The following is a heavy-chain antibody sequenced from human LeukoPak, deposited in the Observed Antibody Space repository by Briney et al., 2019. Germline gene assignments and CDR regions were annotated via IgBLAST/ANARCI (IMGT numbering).Heavy chain of an antibody. Sequence: AASVRVSCKASGYTFTNHAMHWVRQAPGQGLEWMGWINTADGNTKYSQKFQGRVTITRDTSASIVYLELTGLRSEDTAVYYCARPGASSPGNWFASWGQGTLVTVSS. CDR3: ARPGASSPGNWFAS. CDR1: GYTFTNHA. CDR2: INTADGNT. J-gene: IGHJ5*01. D-gene: IGHD6-13*01. V-gene: IGHV1-3*04.